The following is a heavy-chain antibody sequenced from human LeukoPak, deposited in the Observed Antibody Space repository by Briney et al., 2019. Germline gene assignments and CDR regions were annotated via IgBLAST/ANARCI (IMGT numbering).Heavy chain of an antibody. V-gene: IGHV3-23*01. CDR2: ISGSGGST. J-gene: IGHJ4*02. CDR3: AKRPGVVVIPYYFDY. D-gene: IGHD3-22*01. Sequence: GGSLRLSCAASGFTFSSYAMSWVRQAPGKGLEWVSAISGSGGSTYYADSVKGRFTISRDNSKNTLYLQINSLRAEDTAVYYCAKRPGVVVIPYYFDYWGQGTLVTVSS. CDR1: GFTFSSYA.